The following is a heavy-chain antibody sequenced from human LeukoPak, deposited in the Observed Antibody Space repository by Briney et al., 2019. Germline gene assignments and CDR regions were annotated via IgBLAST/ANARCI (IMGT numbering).Heavy chain of an antibody. Sequence: SETLSLTCTVSGGSISSHYWSSIWQPPGKGLERIGYIYYSGSTHYKPSLKSPVTISVDTSKNRFSLKLSSVTAADTAVYYCARDGAFGTNGFDPWGQGTLVTVSS. J-gene: IGHJ5*02. CDR2: IYYSGST. CDR3: ARDGAFGTNGFDP. CDR1: GGSISSHY. D-gene: IGHD3-16*01. V-gene: IGHV4-59*11.